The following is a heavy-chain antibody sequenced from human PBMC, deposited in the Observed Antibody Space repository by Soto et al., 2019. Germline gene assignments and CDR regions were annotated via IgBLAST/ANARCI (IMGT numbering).Heavy chain of an antibody. Sequence: QVQLVQSGAEVKKPGASVKVSCKASGYTFTSYGISWVRQAPGQGLEWMGWISAYNGNTNYAQKLQGRVTMTTDTSTSTAYMELRSLRSDDTAVYYCARDLLYYYGSGSYRYYYGMDVWGQGTTVTVSS. J-gene: IGHJ6*02. CDR3: ARDLLYYYGSGSYRYYYGMDV. V-gene: IGHV1-18*01. CDR2: ISAYNGNT. CDR1: GYTFTSYG. D-gene: IGHD3-10*01.